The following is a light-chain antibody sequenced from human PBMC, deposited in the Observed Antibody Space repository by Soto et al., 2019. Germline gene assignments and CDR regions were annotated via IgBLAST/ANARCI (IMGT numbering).Light chain of an antibody. J-gene: IGKJ2*01. CDR3: QQAKTFPLT. CDR2: GAS. V-gene: IGKV1-12*01. CDR1: QDISTW. Sequence: DIQMTQSPFSLSASVGDRVTITCRASQDISTWLAWFRQKPGKAPELLIHGASTLQHGVPSRFSGSGTMTAFTLTINSLPPEDLATYYCQQAKTFPLTFGQGTKVEIK.